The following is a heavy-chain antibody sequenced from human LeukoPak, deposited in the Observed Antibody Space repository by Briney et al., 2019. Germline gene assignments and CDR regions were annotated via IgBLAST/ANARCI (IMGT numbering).Heavy chain of an antibody. Sequence: PGGYLRLYCAASGFTFSSYWMHWVRQAPGKGLLWVSRINSDGSSTSYADSVKGRFTISRDNAKNSLYLQMNSLRDEDTAVYYCARGRYNGPYDFWSGLAYYYYYGMDVWGQGTTVTVSS. V-gene: IGHV3-74*01. CDR2: INSDGSST. J-gene: IGHJ6*02. D-gene: IGHD3-3*01. CDR1: GFTFSSYW. CDR3: ARGRYNGPYDFWSGLAYYYYYGMDV.